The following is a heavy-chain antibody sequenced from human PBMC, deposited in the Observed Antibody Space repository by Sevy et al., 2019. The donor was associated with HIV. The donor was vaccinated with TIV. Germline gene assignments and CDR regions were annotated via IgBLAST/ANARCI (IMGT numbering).Heavy chain of an antibody. J-gene: IGHJ6*02. CDR1: GIIFKNAW. V-gene: IGHV3-15*01. Sequence: GGSLRLSCASSGIIFKNAWMNWVRQVPGMGLEWVGRIKSKSDGETTDYSAPVKGRFTISRDDSKNTLYLQMNSLKTEDTAVYFCTTGRAAYSYGYFYYAMDVWGQGTTVTVSS. CDR2: IKSKSDGETT. D-gene: IGHD5-18*01. CDR3: TTGRAAYSYGYFYYAMDV.